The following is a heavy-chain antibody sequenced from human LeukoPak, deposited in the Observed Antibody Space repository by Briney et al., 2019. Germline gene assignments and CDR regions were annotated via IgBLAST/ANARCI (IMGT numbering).Heavy chain of an antibody. V-gene: IGHV4-59*01. CDR1: VGSISSDF. J-gene: IGHJ4*02. D-gene: IGHD6-13*01. CDR3: ARDRGNYFDY. Sequence: PSYTLSPTSTASVGSISSDFWSWIRPSPGKRLEWTGYISYRGTTNYNPSLKSRVTISVAPSKNQFSLKLRSVTARDTAMYYCARDRGNYFDYWGQGTLVTVSS. CDR2: ISYRGTT.